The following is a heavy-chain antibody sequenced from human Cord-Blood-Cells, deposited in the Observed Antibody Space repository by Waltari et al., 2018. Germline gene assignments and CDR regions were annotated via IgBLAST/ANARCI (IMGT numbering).Heavy chain of an antibody. CDR1: GGSISSSSYY. Sequence: QLQLQESGPGLVKPSETLSLTCTVSGGSISSSSYYWGWIRQPPGKGREWIGGIYYNGSTTYNPSLNSRVTISVDTSKNQFSLKLSSVTAADTAVYYCARPQWGYFDWLFAFDIWGQGTMVTVSS. CDR2: IYYNGST. CDR3: ARPQWGYFDWLFAFDI. V-gene: IGHV4-39*01. D-gene: IGHD3-9*01. J-gene: IGHJ3*02.